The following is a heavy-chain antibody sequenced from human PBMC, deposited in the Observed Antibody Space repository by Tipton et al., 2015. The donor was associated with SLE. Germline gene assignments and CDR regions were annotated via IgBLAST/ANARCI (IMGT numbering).Heavy chain of an antibody. CDR1: GGSISSHH. Sequence: TLSLTCTVSGGSISSHHWSWIRKPPGKGLEWIGYIYNSGNTNYNPSLKSRLTISVDTSRNQISLKLSSVTAADTAVYYCARALWVDKDIAEVPPAIRVRAFDIWGQGTMVTVSS. D-gene: IGHD2-2*01. J-gene: IGHJ3*02. CDR2: IYNSGNT. V-gene: IGHV4-59*11. CDR3: ARALWVDKDIAEVPPAIRVRAFDI.